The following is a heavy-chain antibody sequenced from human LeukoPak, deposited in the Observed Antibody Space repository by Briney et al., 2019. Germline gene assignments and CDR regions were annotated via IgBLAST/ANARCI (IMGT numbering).Heavy chain of an antibody. CDR1: EVNFSKIG. Sequence: GGALRLSCVTSEVNFSKIGMTWLRQAPGKGLEWVAAISGSGGSPFYADSVKARFTISRDNSKNTLYLEMNSLRVEDTAVYYCARAPTRPTLIVYDLYFDYWGQGSLVTVSS. CDR2: ISGSGGSP. V-gene: IGHV3-23*01. CDR3: ARAPTRPTLIVYDLYFDY. D-gene: IGHD3-22*01. J-gene: IGHJ4*02.